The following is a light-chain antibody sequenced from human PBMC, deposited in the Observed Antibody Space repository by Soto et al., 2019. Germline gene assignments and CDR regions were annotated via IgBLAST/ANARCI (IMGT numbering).Light chain of an antibody. CDR3: QQYGSSPRT. J-gene: IGKJ1*01. V-gene: IGKV3-20*01. CDR1: QSVSSNF. Sequence: EIVLTQSPGTLSLSPGERATLSCRASQSVSSNFLAWYQQKPGQAPRLLISGASNRATGIPDRFSGSGSGTDFTLTISRLEPEDFAVDYCQQYGSSPRTFGQGTKVEV. CDR2: GAS.